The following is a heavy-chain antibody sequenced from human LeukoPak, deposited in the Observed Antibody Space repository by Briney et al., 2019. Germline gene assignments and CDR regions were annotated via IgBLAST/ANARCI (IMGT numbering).Heavy chain of an antibody. V-gene: IGHV3-74*01. D-gene: IGHD3-10*01. J-gene: IGHJ4*02. CDR1: GSTFSTYW. CDR2: VDSGGSFT. CDR3: ARDQVLGSGSCDY. Sequence: GGSLRLSCAASGSTFSTYWMHWVRQAPGKGLEWVSRVDSGGSFTNYADPVKGRFTISRDNAHNTLYLQMSSLRAEDTGVYYCARDQVLGSGSCDYWGQGTLVTVSS.